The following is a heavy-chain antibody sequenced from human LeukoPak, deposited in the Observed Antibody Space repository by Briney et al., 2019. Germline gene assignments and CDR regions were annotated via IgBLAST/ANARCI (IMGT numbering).Heavy chain of an antibody. CDR2: ISAYNGNT. CDR3: ARDQNGDYATNDAFDI. V-gene: IGHV1-18*01. J-gene: IGHJ3*02. Sequence: ASVKVSCKASGYTFTSYGISWVRQAPGQGLEWMGWISAYNGNTNYAQKLQGRVTMTTDTSTSTAYMELRSLRSDDTAVYYCARDQNGDYATNDAFDIWGQGTMVTVSS. CDR1: GYTFTSYG. D-gene: IGHD4-17*01.